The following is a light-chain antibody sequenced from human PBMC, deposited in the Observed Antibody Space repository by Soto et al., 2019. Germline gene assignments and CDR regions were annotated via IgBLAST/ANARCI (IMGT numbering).Light chain of an antibody. V-gene: IGKV3-20*01. CDR2: GAS. J-gene: IGKJ1*01. Sequence: EIVLTQSPGTLSLSPGERATLSCRDSQSVSSSYLAWYKQKPGQAPRLLIYGASSRATGIPDRFSGSGSGTDFTLTISRLEPEDFAVYYCQQYGSSSWTFGQGTKVDIK. CDR3: QQYGSSSWT. CDR1: QSVSSSY.